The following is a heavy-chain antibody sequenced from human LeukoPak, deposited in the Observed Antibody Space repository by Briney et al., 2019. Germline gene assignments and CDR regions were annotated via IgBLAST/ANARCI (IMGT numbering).Heavy chain of an antibody. V-gene: IGHV3-74*01. Sequence: GGSLRLSCVGPGFTYRSNWMHWVRQTPGKGLVWVSRVNSDGSITNYADSVKGRFTISRDNAKNTLYLQMNSLRAEDTGVYYCARTPGGPFDLWGQGSLVTVSS. CDR2: VNSDGSIT. CDR1: GFTYRSNW. D-gene: IGHD4-23*01. J-gene: IGHJ5*02. CDR3: ARTPGGPFDL.